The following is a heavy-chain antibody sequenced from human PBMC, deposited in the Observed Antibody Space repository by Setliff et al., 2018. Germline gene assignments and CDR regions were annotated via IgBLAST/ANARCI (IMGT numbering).Heavy chain of an antibody. Sequence: ASVKVSCKASGYTFTGYYMHWVRQAPGQGLEWMGWINPNSGGTNYAQKFQGRVTMTRDKSISTAYMELSRLRSDDTAVYYCARVAPHYYDSSGTNWFDPWGQGTLVTVSS. V-gene: IGHV1-2*02. CDR2: INPNSGGT. CDR3: ARVAPHYYDSSGTNWFDP. D-gene: IGHD3-22*01. J-gene: IGHJ5*02. CDR1: GYTFTGYY.